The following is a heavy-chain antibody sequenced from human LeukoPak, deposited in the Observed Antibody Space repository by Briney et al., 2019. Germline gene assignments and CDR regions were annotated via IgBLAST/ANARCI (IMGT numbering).Heavy chain of an antibody. D-gene: IGHD5-24*01. CDR1: GFTFSSYA. Sequence: GGSLRLSCAASGFTFSSYAMSWVRRAPGKGLEWVSAISGSGSSTHYADSVKGRFTISRDNSKNTLYLEMNSLRAEDTAVYYCAKGDGYTQYYFDYWGQGTLVTVSS. J-gene: IGHJ4*02. V-gene: IGHV3-23*01. CDR2: ISGSGSST. CDR3: AKGDGYTQYYFDY.